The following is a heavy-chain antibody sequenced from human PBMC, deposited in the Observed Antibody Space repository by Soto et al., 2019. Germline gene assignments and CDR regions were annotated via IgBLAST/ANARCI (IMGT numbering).Heavy chain of an antibody. D-gene: IGHD6-13*01. Sequence: QVQLVQSGAEVTKPGSSVKVSCKASGGTFSSYAISWVRQAPGQGLEWMGGIIPIFGTANYAQKFQGRVTITEDDSASTAYLELSSMRSEDTAVYYCARDVIAAAGTAGWGQGTLVTVSS. CDR1: GGTFSSYA. V-gene: IGHV1-69*12. J-gene: IGHJ4*02. CDR3: ARDVIAAAGTAG. CDR2: IIPIFGTA.